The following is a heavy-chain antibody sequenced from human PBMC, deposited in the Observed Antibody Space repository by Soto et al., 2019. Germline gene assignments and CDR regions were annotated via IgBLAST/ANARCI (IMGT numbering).Heavy chain of an antibody. CDR2: IIPVFGTG. Sequence: SVKVSCKASGGTFSSYAISWVRQAPGQGLEWMGGIIPVFGTGIYAQKFQGRVTITADKSTNTAYMELSSLRSEDTAVYFCARVGGTGGYTYGLDYWGQGTLVTSPQ. D-gene: IGHD5-18*01. V-gene: IGHV1-69*06. CDR1: GGTFSSYA. CDR3: ARVGGTGGYTYGLDY. J-gene: IGHJ4*02.